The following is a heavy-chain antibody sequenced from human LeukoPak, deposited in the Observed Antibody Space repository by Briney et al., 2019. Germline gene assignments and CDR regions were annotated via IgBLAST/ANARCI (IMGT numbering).Heavy chain of an antibody. CDR2: IYYSGST. CDR3: ARGVADSSGWDWYFDL. Sequence: SETLSLTCTVSGGSISSYYWSWIRQPPGKALEWLGYIYYSGSTTYNPSLKSRVTISVDTSKNQFSLKLSSVTAADTAVYYCARGVADSSGWDWYFDLWGRGTLVTVSS. D-gene: IGHD3-22*01. J-gene: IGHJ2*01. V-gene: IGHV4-59*01. CDR1: GGSISSYY.